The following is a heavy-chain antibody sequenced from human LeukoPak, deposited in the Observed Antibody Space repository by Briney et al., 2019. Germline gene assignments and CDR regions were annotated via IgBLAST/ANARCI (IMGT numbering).Heavy chain of an antibody. J-gene: IGHJ4*02. D-gene: IGHD6-19*01. Sequence: GGSLTLSCAASGFTFSKYWMLWVRQAPGKGLESASRINTDGTDTTYADSVKGRFTVSRDNADNTMILQMNSARDEDTAVNYCGTKQWLAPPPDSWGQGTPVTVSS. CDR2: INTDGTDT. CDR1: GFTFSKYW. CDR3: GTKQWLAPPPDS. V-gene: IGHV3-74*01.